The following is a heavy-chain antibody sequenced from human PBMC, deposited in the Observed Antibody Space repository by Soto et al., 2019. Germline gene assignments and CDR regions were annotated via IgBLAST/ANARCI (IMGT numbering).Heavy chain of an antibody. J-gene: IGHJ5*01. CDR1: NFSITDGFH. D-gene: IGHD2-15*01. Sequence: SGTLSLTCFVSNFSITDGFHWGWIRQSPGKGLEWIATIYHSGSTYYNPSLKSRLTISVDTSKNQFSLRLTSVTAADTAVYFCARGRYCLTGRCFPNWFDSWGQGTLVTVSS. V-gene: IGHV4-38-2*02. CDR3: ARGRYCLTGRCFPNWFDS. CDR2: IYHSGST.